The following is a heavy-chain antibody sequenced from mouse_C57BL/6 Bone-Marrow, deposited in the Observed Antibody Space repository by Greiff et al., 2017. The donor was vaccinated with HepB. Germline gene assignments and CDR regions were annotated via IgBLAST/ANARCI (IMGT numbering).Heavy chain of an antibody. Sequence: EVQLQESGPELVKPGASVKMSCKASGYTFTDYNVHWVKQSHGKSLEWIGYINPNNGGTSYNQKFKGKATLTVNKSSSTAYMELRSLTSEDSAVYYCAIYYYGSSPYWYFDVWGTGTTVTVSS. CDR3: AIYYYGSSPYWYFDV. D-gene: IGHD1-1*01. J-gene: IGHJ1*03. CDR1: GYTFTDYN. CDR2: INPNNGGT. V-gene: IGHV1-22*01.